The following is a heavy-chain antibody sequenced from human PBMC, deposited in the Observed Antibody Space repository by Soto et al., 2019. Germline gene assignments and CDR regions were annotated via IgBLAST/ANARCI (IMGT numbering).Heavy chain of an antibody. CDR3: AREESDILTGYPGNYFDY. V-gene: IGHV4-31*03. J-gene: IGHJ4*02. Sequence: PSETLSLTCTVSGGSISSGGYYWSWIRQHPGKGLEWIGYIYYSGSTYYNPSLKNRVTISVDTSKNQFSLKLSSVTAADTAVYYCAREESDILTGYPGNYFDYWGQGTLVTVSS. CDR1: GGSISSGGYY. D-gene: IGHD3-9*01. CDR2: IYYSGST.